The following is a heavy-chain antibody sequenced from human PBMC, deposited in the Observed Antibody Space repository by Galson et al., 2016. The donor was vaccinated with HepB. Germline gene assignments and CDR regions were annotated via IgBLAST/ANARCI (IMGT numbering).Heavy chain of an antibody. CDR2: ISAFNGNK. Sequence: SVKVSCKASGYSFSAHAFTWVRQAPGQGFQWLGWISAFNGNKNYAEKVQGRITMTTDSSTSTASLELRSLGSDDTAVYYCARDKAQFFGAGVRLDYWGQGTLVTVSS. J-gene: IGHJ4*02. V-gene: IGHV1-18*01. D-gene: IGHD3-3*01. CDR3: ARDKAQFFGAGVRLDY. CDR1: GYSFSAHA.